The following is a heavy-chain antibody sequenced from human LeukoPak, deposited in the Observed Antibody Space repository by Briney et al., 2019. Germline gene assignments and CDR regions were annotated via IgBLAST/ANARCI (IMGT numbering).Heavy chain of an antibody. J-gene: IGHJ4*02. CDR1: GYTFTSYD. D-gene: IGHD3-10*01. Sequence: ASVKVSCKASGYTFTSYDISWVRQATGQGLEWMGWMNPNSGNAGYAQRFQGRVTMTRNNSISTAYMELASLRSEDTAVYYCGRPLQRGSWTQRALDYWGQGTLVTVSS. V-gene: IGHV1-8*01. CDR3: GRPLQRGSWTQRALDY. CDR2: MNPNSGNA.